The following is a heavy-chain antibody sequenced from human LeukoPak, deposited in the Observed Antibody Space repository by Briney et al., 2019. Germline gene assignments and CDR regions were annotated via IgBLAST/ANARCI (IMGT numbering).Heavy chain of an antibody. V-gene: IGHV1-2*06. D-gene: IGHD3-22*01. J-gene: IGHJ4*02. CDR1: EYTFTGYY. Sequence: APVKVSCKASEYTFTGYYVHWVRRAPGQGLEWMGRINPNSGGTNYAQKFQGRVTMTSDTSINTAYMELSSLGSDDTAVYYCAREFFYDSGGSDYWGQGTLVTVSS. CDR2: INPNSGGT. CDR3: AREFFYDSGGSDY.